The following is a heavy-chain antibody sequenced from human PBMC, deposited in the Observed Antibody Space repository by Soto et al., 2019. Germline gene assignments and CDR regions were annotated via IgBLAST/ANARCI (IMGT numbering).Heavy chain of an antibody. D-gene: IGHD3-9*01. CDR3: ARADYEILTGSYAMDV. Sequence: PSETLSLTCTVSDDFISSYYWNWIRQPAGKGLEWIGRVSTNGATNYNPSLESRVTMSVDTSKNQFSLKLTSVTAADTAVYFCARADYEILTGSYAMDVWGQGPRSPSP. J-gene: IGHJ6*02. CDR1: DDFISSYY. CDR2: VSTNGAT. V-gene: IGHV4-4*07.